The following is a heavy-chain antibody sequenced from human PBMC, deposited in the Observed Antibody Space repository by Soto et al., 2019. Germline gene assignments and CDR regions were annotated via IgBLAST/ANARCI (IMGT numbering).Heavy chain of an antibody. CDR1: GYSFTSYW. V-gene: IGHV5-51*01. J-gene: IGHJ5*02. Sequence: GESLKISCKGSGYSFTSYWIAWVRQMPGKGLEWMRIIYPGDSNTRYSPSFQGQVTISADKSISTAYLQWSSLKASDTAMYYCSRDLGYGGNSDWFYPWGPGPLVTVSS. D-gene: IGHD4-17*01. CDR3: SRDLGYGGNSDWFYP. CDR2: IYPGDSNT.